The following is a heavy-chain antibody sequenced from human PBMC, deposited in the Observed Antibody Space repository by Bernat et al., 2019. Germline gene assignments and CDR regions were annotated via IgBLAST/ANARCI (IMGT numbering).Heavy chain of an antibody. D-gene: IGHD2-2*01. Sequence: EVQLVQSGAEVKKPGESLRISCKGSGYSFTSYWISWVRQMPGKGLEWMGRIDPSDSYTNYSPSFQGHVPISADKSISTSYLQWSSLKASDTAMYYCARRFVCTSCHRGGMDVWGQGTTVTVSS. V-gene: IGHV5-10-1*03. CDR3: ARRFVCTSCHRGGMDV. CDR1: GYSFTSYW. CDR2: IDPSDSYT. J-gene: IGHJ6*02.